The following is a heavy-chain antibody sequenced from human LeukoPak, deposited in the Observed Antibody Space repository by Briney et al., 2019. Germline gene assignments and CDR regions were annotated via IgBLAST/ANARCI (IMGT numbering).Heavy chain of an antibody. CDR2: MNPNTDKT. V-gene: IGHV1-8*01. D-gene: IGHD6-13*01. CDR3: ARGRPGLASAGIYDF. J-gene: IGHJ4*02. CDR1: GYTFTSSD. Sequence: ASVKVSCKASGYTFTSSDINWVRQATGQGLEWMGWMNPNTDKTGYARNFQGRVTMTTNISISTAYMEVSSLTYEDTAIYYCARGRPGLASAGIYDFWGQGTLITVSS.